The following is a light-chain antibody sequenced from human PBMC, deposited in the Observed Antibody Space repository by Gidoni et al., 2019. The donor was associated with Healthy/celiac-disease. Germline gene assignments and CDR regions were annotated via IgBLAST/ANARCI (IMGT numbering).Light chain of an antibody. Sequence: IQLTQSPSSLSASVGDRVTITCRASQGISSYLAWYQQNPGKAPKLLIYAASTLQSGVPSRFSGSGSGTDFTLTISSLQPEYFATYYFQQLNSYPSFGPGTKVDIK. CDR3: QQLNSYPS. J-gene: IGKJ3*01. V-gene: IGKV1-9*01. CDR2: AAS. CDR1: QGISSY.